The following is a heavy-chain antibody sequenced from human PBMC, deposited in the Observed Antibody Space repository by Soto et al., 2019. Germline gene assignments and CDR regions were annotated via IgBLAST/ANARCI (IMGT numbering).Heavy chain of an antibody. CDR2: ISGSGGST. V-gene: IGHV3-23*01. Sequence: GGSLRLSCAASGFTFSSYAMSWVRQAPGKVLEWVSAISGSGGSTYYADSVKGRFNISRDNSKNTLYLQMNSLRAEDTAVYYCAKVASSSSLLGYFDYWGQGTLVTVSS. CDR1: GFTFSSYA. CDR3: AKVASSSSLLGYFDY. D-gene: IGHD6-6*01. J-gene: IGHJ4*02.